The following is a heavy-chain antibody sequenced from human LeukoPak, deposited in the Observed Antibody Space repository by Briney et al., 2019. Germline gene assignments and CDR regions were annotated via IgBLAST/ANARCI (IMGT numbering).Heavy chain of an antibody. CDR3: ARDVTATLDY. D-gene: IGHD5-18*01. CDR2: INSVGSST. V-gene: IGHV3-74*01. Sequence: PAGSLRLSCAASGFTFSSYWMHWVRQAPRPGLVRVSRINSVGSSTSYAVSVKVEFTISRDNAKNTLYLQMNSLRAEDTAVYYCARDVTATLDYWGQGTLVTVSS. CDR1: GFTFSSYW. J-gene: IGHJ4*02.